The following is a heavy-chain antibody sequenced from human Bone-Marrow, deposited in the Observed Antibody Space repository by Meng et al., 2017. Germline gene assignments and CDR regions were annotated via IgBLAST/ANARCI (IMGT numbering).Heavy chain of an antibody. Sequence: QVPVRESGGCVVEPGRSLRLSCAASGFTFSPSALHWVRQGPGKGLEWVAVISVDASQKFYADSVKGRLTISRDNSQNTLYLQIDSLRLEDTAVYYCARDGNIGFTDFDYWGQGTLVTVSS. D-gene: IGHD2/OR15-2a*01. CDR3: ARDGNIGFTDFDY. CDR2: ISVDASQK. CDR1: GFTFSPSA. J-gene: IGHJ4*02. V-gene: IGHV3-30*04.